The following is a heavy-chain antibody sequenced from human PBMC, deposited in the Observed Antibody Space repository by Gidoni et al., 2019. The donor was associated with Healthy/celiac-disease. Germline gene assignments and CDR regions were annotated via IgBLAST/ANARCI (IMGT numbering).Heavy chain of an antibody. D-gene: IGHD2-2*01. Sequence: QVQLVESGGGVVQPGRSLSLSCAASASTFSSYAMHWVRQAPGKGLEWVAVISYDGSNKYYADSVKGRFTISRDNSKNTLYLQMNSLRAEDTAVYYCARDRVPAARGRIDYWGQGTLVTVSS. CDR3: ARDRVPAARGRIDY. J-gene: IGHJ4*02. CDR1: ASTFSSYA. V-gene: IGHV3-30-3*01. CDR2: ISYDGSNK.